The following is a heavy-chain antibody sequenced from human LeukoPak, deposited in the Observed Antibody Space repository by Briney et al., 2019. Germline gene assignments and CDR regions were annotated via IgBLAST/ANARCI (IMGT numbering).Heavy chain of an antibody. Sequence: PSETLSLTCTVSGGSISSYYWSWIRQPPGKGLEWIGYIYYSGSTYYNPSLKSRVTISVDTSENQFSLKLSSVTAADTAVYYCARELDGYEPDYWGQGTLVTVSS. J-gene: IGHJ4*02. CDR2: IYYSGST. V-gene: IGHV4-59*12. D-gene: IGHD5-12*01. CDR1: GGSISSYY. CDR3: ARELDGYEPDY.